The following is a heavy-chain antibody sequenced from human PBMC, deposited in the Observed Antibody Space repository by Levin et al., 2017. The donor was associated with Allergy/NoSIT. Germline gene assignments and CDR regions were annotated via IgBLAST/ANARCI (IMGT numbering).Heavy chain of an antibody. CDR1: GFTFSSYG. D-gene: IGHD3-3*01. J-gene: IGHJ6*02. Sequence: SCAASGFTFSSYGMHWVRQAPGKGLEWVAVIWYDGSNKYYADSVKGRFTISRDNSKNTLYLQMNSLRAEDTAVYYCARDLTIFGVVIYGIDVWGQGTTVTVSS. V-gene: IGHV3-33*01. CDR2: IWYDGSNK. CDR3: ARDLTIFGVVIYGIDV.